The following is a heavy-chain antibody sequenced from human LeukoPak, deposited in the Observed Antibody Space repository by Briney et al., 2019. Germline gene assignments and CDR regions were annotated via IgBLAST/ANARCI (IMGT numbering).Heavy chain of an antibody. J-gene: IGHJ6*03. D-gene: IGHD1-26*01. CDR2: INPNSGGT. CDR1: GYTFTGYY. CDR3: ATYSGSPQGFYYYYYMDV. V-gene: IGHV1-2*02. Sequence: GASVKVSCKASGYTFTGYYMHWVRQAPGQGLEWMGWINPNSGGTNYAQKFQGRVTMTRDTSISTAYMELSRLRSDDTAVYYCATYSGSPQGFYYYYYMDVWGKGTTVTVSS.